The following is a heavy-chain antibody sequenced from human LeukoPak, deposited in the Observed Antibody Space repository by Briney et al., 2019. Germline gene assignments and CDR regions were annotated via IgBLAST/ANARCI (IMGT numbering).Heavy chain of an antibody. CDR3: ARDFRTGDFWSGSGNAFDI. J-gene: IGHJ3*02. V-gene: IGHV1-2*02. CDR1: GYTFTGYY. CDR2: IHPNSGAT. D-gene: IGHD3-3*01. Sequence: ASVKVSCKASGYTFTGYYMHWLRQAPGQGLEWMGWIHPNSGATNYAQRFQGRVTLTTETSISTAYMDLTSLRSDDTAVYYCARDFRTGDFWSGSGNAFDIWGQGTMVTVSS.